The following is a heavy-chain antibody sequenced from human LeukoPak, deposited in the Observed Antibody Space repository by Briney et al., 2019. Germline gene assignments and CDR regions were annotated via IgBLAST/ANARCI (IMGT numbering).Heavy chain of an antibody. V-gene: IGHV4-59*01. CDR3: ARDSYSTSSFDY. J-gene: IGHJ4*02. CDR1: GASISSYY. CDR2: ISYSGSA. D-gene: IGHD6-6*01. Sequence: SETLSLTCTVSGASISSYYWSWIRQPPGKGLEWIGYISYSGSANYNPSLKSRVTISVDTSKNQFSLKLSSVTAADTAVYHCARDSYSTSSFDYWGQGTLVTVSS.